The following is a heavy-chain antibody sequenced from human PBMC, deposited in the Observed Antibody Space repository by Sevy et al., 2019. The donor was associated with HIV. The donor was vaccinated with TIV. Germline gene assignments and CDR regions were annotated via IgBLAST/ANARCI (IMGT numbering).Heavy chain of an antibody. CDR3: ARTTVTTLSSARNNWFDP. J-gene: IGHJ5*02. Sequence: TLSLTCTVSGDSINNGDYYWSWIRQHPGKGLEWIGKIYYTGTTYYNPSLKSRLRISVERSENTLSLSLRSVTAADTAVYFCARTTVTTLSSARNNWFDPWGQGTLVTVSS. CDR1: GDSINNGDYY. CDR2: IYYTGTT. V-gene: IGHV4-31*03. D-gene: IGHD4-4*01.